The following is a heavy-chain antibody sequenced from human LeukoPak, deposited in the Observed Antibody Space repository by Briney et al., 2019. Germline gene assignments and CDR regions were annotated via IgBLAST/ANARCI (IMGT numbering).Heavy chain of an antibody. CDR3: ASNVVDY. V-gene: IGHV3-11*01. J-gene: IGHJ4*02. CDR2: ISGCGSAI. Sequence: PGGSLRLSCAASGFTFSDYYMSWVRQAPGKGLEWISYISGCGSAIFYTDSVKGRITISRDNAKNSVYLQMNSLRAEDTAAYYCASNVVDYWGQGTLVTVSS. CDR1: GFTFSDYY.